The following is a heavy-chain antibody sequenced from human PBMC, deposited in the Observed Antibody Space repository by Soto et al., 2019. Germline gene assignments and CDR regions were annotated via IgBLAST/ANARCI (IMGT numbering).Heavy chain of an antibody. D-gene: IGHD3-3*01. CDR3: ARGQRFSAWFDT. CDR1: GGAISTYH. V-gene: IGHV4-4*07. J-gene: IGHJ5*02. CDR2: IYSSGST. Sequence: XETLSTPCTVSGGAISTYHKTWTRQPAGKGLDWIGRIYSSGSTKYKPSLQSRVTMSLDTSNNQFSLRLTSVTAADTAVYYCARGQRFSAWFDTWGQGTLVTVYS.